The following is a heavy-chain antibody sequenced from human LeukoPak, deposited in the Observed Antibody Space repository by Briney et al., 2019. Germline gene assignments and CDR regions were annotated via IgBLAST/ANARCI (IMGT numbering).Heavy chain of an antibody. CDR1: GHTFTGYY. Sequence: ASVKVSCKASGHTFTGYYMHWVRQAPGQGLEWMGWINPNSGGTNYAQKFQGRVTMTRDTSISTAYMELSRLRSDDTAVYYRATDPFGGVGGFDYWGQGTLVTVSS. V-gene: IGHV1-2*02. D-gene: IGHD1-26*01. CDR3: ATDPFGGVGGFDY. J-gene: IGHJ4*02. CDR2: INPNSGGT.